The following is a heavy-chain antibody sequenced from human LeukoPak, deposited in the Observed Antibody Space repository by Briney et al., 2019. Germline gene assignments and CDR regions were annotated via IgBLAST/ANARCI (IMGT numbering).Heavy chain of an antibody. Sequence: SETLSLTCTVSGGSISSGGYYWSWIRQHPGKGLEWIGYIYYSGSTYYNPSLKSRVTISVDTSKNQFSLKLSSVTAADTAVYYCAREGMSSSWLPFDYWAREPWSPSPQ. J-gene: IGHJ4*02. CDR3: AREGMSSSWLPFDY. CDR1: GGSISSGGYY. D-gene: IGHD6-13*01. CDR2: IYYSGST. V-gene: IGHV4-31*03.